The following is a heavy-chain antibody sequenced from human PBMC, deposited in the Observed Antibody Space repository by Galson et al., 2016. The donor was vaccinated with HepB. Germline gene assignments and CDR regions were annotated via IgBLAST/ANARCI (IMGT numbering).Heavy chain of an antibody. CDR1: GFAFSSYG. D-gene: IGHD6-25*01. Sequence: SLRLSCAASGFAFSSYGIHWVRQAPGKGLEWVTAISYDGDNKYYAESVKGRFTISRDNSENMVYMQMNSLKPEDMAMYYCARGNWGIVGYFDPWGQGTLVTVSS. J-gene: IGHJ5*02. CDR3: ARGNWGIVGYFDP. CDR2: ISYDGDNK. V-gene: IGHV3-30-3*01.